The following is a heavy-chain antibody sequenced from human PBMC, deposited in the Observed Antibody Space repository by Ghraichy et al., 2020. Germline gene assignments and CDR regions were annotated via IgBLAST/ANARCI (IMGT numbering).Heavy chain of an antibody. Sequence: ASVKVSCKTSGYPFENFGITWARQAPGQGLEWMGWINPYNGATKGAPSLQGRVTMTIDKSTSTAFFELRSLTLDDTAVYFCARLTIIGIPSYSDYWGQGTLVSVSS. D-gene: IGHD3-3*02. CDR2: INPYNGAT. V-gene: IGHV1-18*01. J-gene: IGHJ4*02. CDR3: ARLTIIGIPSYSDY. CDR1: GYPFENFG.